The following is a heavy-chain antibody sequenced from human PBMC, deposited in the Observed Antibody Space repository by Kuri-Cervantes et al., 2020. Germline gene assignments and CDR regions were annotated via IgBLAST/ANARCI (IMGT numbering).Heavy chain of an antibody. CDR2: IYSGGST. J-gene: IGHJ4*02. D-gene: IGHD5-18*01. CDR3: ARDWHSYGYESPFDY. V-gene: IGHV3-66*01. CDR1: GFTVSSNY. Sequence: GGSLRLSCAASGFTVSSNYMSWVRQAPGKGLEWVSVIYSGGSTYYADSVKGRFTISRDNSKNTLYLQMNSLRAEDTAVYYCARDWHSYGYESPFDYWGQGTLVTVSS.